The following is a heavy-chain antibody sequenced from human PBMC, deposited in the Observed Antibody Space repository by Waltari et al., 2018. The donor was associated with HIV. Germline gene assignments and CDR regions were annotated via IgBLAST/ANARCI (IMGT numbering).Heavy chain of an antibody. Sequence: QVQLVESGGGVVQPGRSLRLSCAASGFTFSSYGMHWVRQAPGKGLEWVVVISYDGSNKYYADSVKGRFTISRDNSKNTLYLQMNSLRVEDTAVYYCAKDRHGVTIYGMDVWGQGTTVTVSS. J-gene: IGHJ6*02. CDR1: GFTFSSYG. CDR2: ISYDGSNK. V-gene: IGHV3-30*18. CDR3: AKDRHGVTIYGMDV. D-gene: IGHD4-17*01.